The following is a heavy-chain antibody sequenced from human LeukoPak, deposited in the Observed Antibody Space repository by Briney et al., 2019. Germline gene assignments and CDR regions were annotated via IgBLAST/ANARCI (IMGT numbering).Heavy chain of an antibody. V-gene: IGHV1-69*06. Sequence: ASVKVSCKASGGTFSSYAISWVRQAPGQGLEWMGGIIPIFGTANYAQKFQGRVTITADKSTSTAYMELSSLRSEDTAVYYCARFRAGVGEPYGDYWGQGTLVTVSS. D-gene: IGHD3-10*01. CDR3: ARFRAGVGEPYGDY. J-gene: IGHJ4*02. CDR2: IIPIFGTA. CDR1: GGTFSSYA.